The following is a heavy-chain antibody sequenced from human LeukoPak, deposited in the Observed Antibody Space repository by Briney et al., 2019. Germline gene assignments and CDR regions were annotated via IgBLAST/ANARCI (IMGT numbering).Heavy chain of an antibody. D-gene: IGHD1-20*01. J-gene: IGHJ4*02. Sequence: GGSLRLSCAASGFTFSSYSMNWVRQAPGKGLEWVSYISSSSSTIYYADSVKGRFTISRDNSKNTLYLQMNSLRAEDTAVYYCAKDNNWRTDYFDYWGQGTLVTVSS. CDR2: ISSSSSTI. V-gene: IGHV3-48*01. CDR3: AKDNNWRTDYFDY. CDR1: GFTFSSYS.